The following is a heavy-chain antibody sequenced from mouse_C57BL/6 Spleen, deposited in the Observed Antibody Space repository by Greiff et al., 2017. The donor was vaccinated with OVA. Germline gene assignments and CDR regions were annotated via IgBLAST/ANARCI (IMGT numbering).Heavy chain of an antibody. Sequence: QVQLKQPGAELVRPGTSVKLSCKASGYTFTSYWMHWVKQRPGQGLEWIGVIDPSDSYTNYNQKFKGKATLTVDTSSSTAYMQLSSLTSEDSAVYYCARGAPGSSGYYYAMDYWGQGTSVTVSS. J-gene: IGHJ4*01. CDR1: GYTFTSYW. D-gene: IGHD3-2*02. CDR3: ARGAPGSSGYYYAMDY. CDR2: IDPSDSYT. V-gene: IGHV1-59*01.